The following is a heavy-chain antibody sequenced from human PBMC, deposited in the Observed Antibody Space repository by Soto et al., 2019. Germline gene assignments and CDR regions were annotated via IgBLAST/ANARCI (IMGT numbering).Heavy chain of an antibody. CDR1: GFTFSSYA. Sequence: GGSLRLSCAASGFTFSSYAMSWFRQAPGKGLERVSGISGNGGNTYYADSVKGRFTISRDNSKNTLYLQMNSLRAEDTFVYYCANSADSSGYYWALDYWGQGTLVTVSS. CDR3: ANSADSSGYYWALDY. J-gene: IGHJ4*02. D-gene: IGHD3-22*01. V-gene: IGHV3-23*01. CDR2: ISGNGGNT.